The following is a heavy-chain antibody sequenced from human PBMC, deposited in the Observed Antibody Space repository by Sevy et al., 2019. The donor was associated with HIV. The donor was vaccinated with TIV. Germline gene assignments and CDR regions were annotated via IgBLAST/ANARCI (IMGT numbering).Heavy chain of an antibody. CDR1: GFDFNNHW. J-gene: IGHJ4*02. CDR3: ARLPTGLQSFNYLLSTYFDS. CDR2: IKHDGSET. Sequence: GGSLRLSCAASGFDFNNHWMSWVRQAPEKGLEWVANIKHDGSETYYVDSLEGRFTISRDNAKNSLSLQINDLRAEDTAMYYCARLPTGLQSFNYLLSTYFDSWGQGPLVTVSS. V-gene: IGHV3-7*03. D-gene: IGHD3-9*01.